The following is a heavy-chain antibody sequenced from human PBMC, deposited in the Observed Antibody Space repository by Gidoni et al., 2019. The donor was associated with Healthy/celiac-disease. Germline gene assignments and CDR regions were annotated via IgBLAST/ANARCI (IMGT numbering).Heavy chain of an antibody. J-gene: IGHJ4*02. D-gene: IGHD2-15*01. Sequence: EVQLVESGGGLVQPGGSLRLSCSASGFTFSSYAMHWVRQAPGKGLEYVSAISSNGGSTYDADSVKGRFTISRDNSKNTLYLQMSSLRAEDTAVYYCVKDALGYCSGGSCYWGDFDYWGQGTLVTVSS. CDR2: ISSNGGST. CDR3: VKDALGYCSGGSCYWGDFDY. CDR1: GFTFSSYA. V-gene: IGHV3-64D*06.